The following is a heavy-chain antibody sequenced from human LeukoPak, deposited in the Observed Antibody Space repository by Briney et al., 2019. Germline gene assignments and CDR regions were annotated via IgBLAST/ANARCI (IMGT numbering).Heavy chain of an antibody. V-gene: IGHV3-7*01. CDR2: IKEDGSEK. J-gene: IGHJ4*02. CDR3: ARVQHFDY. CDR1: GFTFSSYW. Sequence: GGPLRLSCAASGFTFSSYWMSWVRQAPGKAREWVANIKEDGSEKYYVDSVKGRFTISRDNAKNSLYLQMNSLRTEDTAVYYCARVQHFDYWGQGTLVTVSS.